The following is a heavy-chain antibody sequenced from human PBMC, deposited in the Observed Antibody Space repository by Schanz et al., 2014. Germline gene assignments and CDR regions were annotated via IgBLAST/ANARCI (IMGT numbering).Heavy chain of an antibody. CDR3: AREVGLYDRGWFDP. CDR1: GYTFTVYY. CDR2: INPNSGAT. D-gene: IGHD3-22*01. V-gene: IGHV1-2*02. Sequence: QVQLVQSGAEVKKPGASVKVSCKASGYTFTVYYMHWVRQAPGQGLEWLGWINPNSGATSSAQKFQGRVTITADRSTSTAYMELSSLRSEDTAVYYCAREVGLYDRGWFDPWGQGTLVTVSS. J-gene: IGHJ5*02.